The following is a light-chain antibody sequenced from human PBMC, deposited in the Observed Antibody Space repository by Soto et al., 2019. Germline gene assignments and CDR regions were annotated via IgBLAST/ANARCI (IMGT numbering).Light chain of an antibody. CDR1: QSVDSTY. CDR2: ATS. J-gene: IGKJ2*01. V-gene: IGKV3-20*01. Sequence: EIVLTQSPGTLSLSPGERATLSCRASQSVDSTYLAWYQQKPGQAPRLLIFATSSRAAGVPDRFSGSGSGTVFTLTISRLEPEDCAFYYCQQYDTSPPLYTFGQGTNLHI. CDR3: QQYDTSPPLYT.